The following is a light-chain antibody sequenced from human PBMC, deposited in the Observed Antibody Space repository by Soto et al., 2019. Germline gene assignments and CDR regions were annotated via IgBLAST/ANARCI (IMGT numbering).Light chain of an antibody. CDR2: DAS. J-gene: IGKJ5*01. Sequence: EIVLPQSPATLSLSPGERATLSCRASQSVSSQFAWYQQKSGRAPRLLIYDASHRATGIPARFSGSGSGTDFTLTISRLEPEDFAVYYYQHCGTSVTFGQGTRLET. CDR3: QHCGTSVT. CDR1: QSVSSQ. V-gene: IGKV3-11*01.